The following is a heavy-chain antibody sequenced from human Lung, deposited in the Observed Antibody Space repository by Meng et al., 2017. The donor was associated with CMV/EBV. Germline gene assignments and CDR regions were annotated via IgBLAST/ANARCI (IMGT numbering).Heavy chain of an antibody. CDR2: IEGSNDNT. V-gene: IGHV3-23*01. CDR3: AKDIFRWAFDY. J-gene: IGHJ4*01. CDR1: GFSLSHNA. Sequence: EVQLLASGGGLVQHGGSLRLSCAASGFSLSHNAMSWVRQAPGKGLEWVSAIEGSNDNTHYADSVKGRFAISRDASTNTLYLQMNNLRAEDTAIYYCAKDIFRWAFDYWGHGTLVTVSS. D-gene: IGHD1-26*01.